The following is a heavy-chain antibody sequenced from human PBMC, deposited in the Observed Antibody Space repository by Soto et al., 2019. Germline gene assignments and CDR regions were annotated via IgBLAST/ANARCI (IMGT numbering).Heavy chain of an antibody. J-gene: IGHJ4*02. D-gene: IGHD7-27*01. V-gene: IGHV4-61*01. CDR2: IYNNGNT. CDR1: SGSVSSVKYF. CDR3: ARTVMPVGNLAAFDH. Sequence: SETLSLTCNVSSGSVSSVKYFWSWIRQPPGKGLEWIAYIYNNGNTNYNPSLKSRATISVDTSKNQCSLKLTSVTAADSAVYFCARTVMPVGNLAAFDHWGQGVLVTVSS.